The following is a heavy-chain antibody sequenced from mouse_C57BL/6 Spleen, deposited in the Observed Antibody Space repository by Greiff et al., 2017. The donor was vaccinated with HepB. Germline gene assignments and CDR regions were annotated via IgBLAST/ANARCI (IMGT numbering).Heavy chain of an antibody. CDR2: ISDGGSYT. Sequence: GKLVESGGGLVKPGGSLKLSCAASGFTFSSYAMSWVRQTPEKRLEWVATISDGGSYTYYPDNVKGRFTISRDNAKNNLYLQMSHLKSEDTAMYYCARDGLRRLYYAMDYWGQGTSVTVSS. D-gene: IGHD2-4*01. CDR1: GFTFSSYA. V-gene: IGHV5-4*01. CDR3: ARDGLRRLYYAMDY. J-gene: IGHJ4*01.